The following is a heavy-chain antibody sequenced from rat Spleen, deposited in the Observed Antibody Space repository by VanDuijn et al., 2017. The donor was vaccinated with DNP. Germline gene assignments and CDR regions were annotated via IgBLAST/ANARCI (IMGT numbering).Heavy chain of an antibody. V-gene: IGHV2-30*01. J-gene: IGHJ2*01. Sequence: QVQLKESGPGLVQPSQTLSLTCTVSGFSLTSYNVHWVRQPTGKGLEWMGIIWTGGSTDYNSALKSRLSISRDTSKSQVFLKMNSLQTEDIATYYCAREGTRGELDYWGQGVMVTVSS. CDR2: IWTGGST. D-gene: IGHD1-7*01. CDR3: AREGTRGELDY. CDR1: GFSLTSYN.